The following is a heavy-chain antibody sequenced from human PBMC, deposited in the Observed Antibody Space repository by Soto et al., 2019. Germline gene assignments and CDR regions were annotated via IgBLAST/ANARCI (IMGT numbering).Heavy chain of an antibody. Sequence: QVQLVESGGGVVQPGRSLRLSCAASGFTFSSYGMHWVRQAPGKGLEWVAVIWYDGSNKYYADSVKGRFTISRDNSKNTLYLQMNSLRAEDTAVYYCARGSVRKTDFDYWGQGTLVTVSS. J-gene: IGHJ4*02. CDR1: GFTFSSYG. CDR2: IWYDGSNK. D-gene: IGHD1-1*01. V-gene: IGHV3-33*01. CDR3: ARGSVRKTDFDY.